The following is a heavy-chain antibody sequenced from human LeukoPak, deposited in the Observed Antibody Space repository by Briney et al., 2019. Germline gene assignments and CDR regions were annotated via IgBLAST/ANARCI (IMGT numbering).Heavy chain of an antibody. J-gene: IGHJ4*02. V-gene: IGHV1-18*01. Sequence: ASVKVSCKASGYTFTSYGISWVRQAPGQGLECMGCISAYNGNTNYAQKLQGRVTMTTDTSTSTAYMELRSLRSDDTAVYYCARESLPTTVVTPAFFDYWGQGTLVTVSS. CDR2: ISAYNGNT. CDR1: GYTFTSYG. D-gene: IGHD4-23*01. CDR3: ARESLPTTVVTPAFFDY.